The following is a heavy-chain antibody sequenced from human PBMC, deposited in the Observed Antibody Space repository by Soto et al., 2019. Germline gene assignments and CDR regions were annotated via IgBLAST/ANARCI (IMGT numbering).Heavy chain of an antibody. Sequence: GGSLRLSCAASGFTFSSYWMSWVRQAPGKGLEWVANIKQDGSEKYYVDSVKGRFTISRDNAKNSLYLQMNSLRAEDTAVYYCARETTVAATTVDAFDIWGQGTMVTVSS. D-gene: IGHD2-15*01. V-gene: IGHV3-7*05. CDR1: GFTFSSYW. CDR2: IKQDGSEK. CDR3: ARETTVAATTVDAFDI. J-gene: IGHJ3*02.